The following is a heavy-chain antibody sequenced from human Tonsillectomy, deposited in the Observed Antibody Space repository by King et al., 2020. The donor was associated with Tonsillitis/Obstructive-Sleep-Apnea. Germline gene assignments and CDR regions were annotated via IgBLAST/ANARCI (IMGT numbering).Heavy chain of an antibody. D-gene: IGHD2-2*01. CDR3: ALGRGLFCSSTSCRHWFDP. V-gene: IGHV3-30*04. CDR1: GFTFSSYA. Sequence: HVQLVESGGGVVQPGRSLRLSCAASGFTFSSYAMHWVRQAPGKGLEWVAVISYDGSNKYYADSVKGRFTISRDNSKNTLYLQMNSLRAEDTAVYYCALGRGLFCSSTSCRHWFDPWGQGTLVTVSS. J-gene: IGHJ5*02. CDR2: ISYDGSNK.